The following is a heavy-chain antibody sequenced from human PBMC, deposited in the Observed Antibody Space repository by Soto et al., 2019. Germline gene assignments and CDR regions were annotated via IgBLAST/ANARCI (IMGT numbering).Heavy chain of an antibody. CDR3: ARGTIVVSPYYYMDV. D-gene: IGHD2-15*01. V-gene: IGHV1-18*01. Sequence: QGQLVQSGGEVKKIGASVRVSCRASAYPFSSYDISWVRQAPGQGLEWMGWISVDNGNTNYAPKFQGRVTMTTYTPTSTVHMELRSLTSDDTAIYYCARGTIVVSPYYYMDVWGKGTTVTVSS. J-gene: IGHJ6*03. CDR1: AYPFSSYD. CDR2: ISVDNGNT.